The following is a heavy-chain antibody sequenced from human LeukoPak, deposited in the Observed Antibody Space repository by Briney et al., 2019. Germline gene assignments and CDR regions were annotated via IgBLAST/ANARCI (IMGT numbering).Heavy chain of an antibody. V-gene: IGHV3-7*02. CDR3: ARGALRYSDY. CDR1: GFTFNSYW. J-gene: IGHJ4*02. D-gene: IGHD3-9*01. Sequence: AGGSLRLSCAASGFTFNSYWMTWVRQAPGKGLEWVASIKQDGSEKYYVDSVKGRFTVSRDNAKNSLYLQMDSPGAEDTAVYYCARGALRYSDYWGQGTLVTVSS. CDR2: IKQDGSEK.